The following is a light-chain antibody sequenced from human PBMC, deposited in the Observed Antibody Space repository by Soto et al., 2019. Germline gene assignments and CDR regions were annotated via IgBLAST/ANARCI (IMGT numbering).Light chain of an antibody. Sequence: QLVLTQSPSASASLGASVKLTCTLSSGHSSYAIAWHQQQPEKGPRYLMKLNSDGSHSKGDGIPDRFSGSSSGAERYLTIPRLQSEDEAHYSSHTGGTGLVFGGGTKLTVL. CDR2: LNSDGSH. J-gene: IGLJ2*01. CDR1: SGHSSYA. V-gene: IGLV4-69*01. CDR3: HTGGTGLV.